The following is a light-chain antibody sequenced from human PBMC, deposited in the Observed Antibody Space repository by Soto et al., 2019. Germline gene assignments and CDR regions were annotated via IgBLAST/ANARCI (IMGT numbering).Light chain of an antibody. V-gene: IGLV2-14*01. CDR3: TSYTKGTTYV. CDR2: GVN. CDR1: YSDIGAFDS. J-gene: IGLJ1*01. Sequence: QSVLTHPAAVSGSPGKSITVSCTGTYSDIGAFDSVSWYQPHPGRAPILLIFGVNRRPSGIAYRFSASKSGNTASLTTSALQPEDEADDYCTSYTKGTTYVFGSGTQGTV.